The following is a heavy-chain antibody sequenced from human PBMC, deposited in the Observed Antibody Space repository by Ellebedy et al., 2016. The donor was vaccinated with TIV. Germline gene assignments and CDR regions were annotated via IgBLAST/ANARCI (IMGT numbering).Heavy chain of an antibody. CDR2: FSYIGST. V-gene: IGHV4-59*01. Sequence: SETLSLXXTVSGASISSYYWSWIRQPPGKGLEWLGCFSYIGSTNYNPSLGSRVTISLDTSKNQFSLNLNSVTAADAATYYCARGGGETNRDCEFDFWGQGTLVTVSS. CDR3: ARGGGETNRDCEFDF. J-gene: IGHJ4*02. CDR1: GASISSYY. D-gene: IGHD3-16*01.